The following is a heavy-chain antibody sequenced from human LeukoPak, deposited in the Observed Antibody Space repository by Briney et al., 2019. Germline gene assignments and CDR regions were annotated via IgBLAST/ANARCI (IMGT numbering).Heavy chain of an antibody. V-gene: IGHV4-59*01. CDR2: IYYSGST. D-gene: IGHD6-19*01. CDR1: GGSISSYY. Sequence: SETLSLTCTVSGGSISSYYWSWIRQPPGKGLEWIGYIYYSGSTNYNPSLKSRVTISVDTSKNQFSLKLSSVTAADTAVYYCARDPDSSGWYGDAFDIWGQGTMVTVSS. J-gene: IGHJ3*02. CDR3: ARDPDSSGWYGDAFDI.